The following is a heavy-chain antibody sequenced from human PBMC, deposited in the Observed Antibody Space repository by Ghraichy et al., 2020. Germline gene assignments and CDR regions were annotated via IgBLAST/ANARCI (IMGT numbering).Heavy chain of an antibody. CDR3: ARPSRTYYYDSSGTQYYYYGMDV. CDR1: GGSISSGGYY. D-gene: IGHD3-22*01. J-gene: IGHJ6*02. Sequence: SETLSLTCTVSGGSISSGGYYWSWIRQHPGKGLEWIGYIYHSGSTYYNPSLKSRVTMSIDTSKNQFSLKLSSVTAADTAVYYCARPSRTYYYDSSGTQYYYYGMDVWGQGTTVTVSS. V-gene: IGHV4-31*03. CDR2: IYHSGST.